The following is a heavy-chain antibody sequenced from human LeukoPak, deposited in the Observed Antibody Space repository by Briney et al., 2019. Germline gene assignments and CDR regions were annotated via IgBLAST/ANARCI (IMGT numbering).Heavy chain of an antibody. J-gene: IGHJ6*03. CDR1: GGTFSSYA. D-gene: IGHD3-22*01. CDR3: ARGLYYYDSSRSGPYYYYYYMDV. V-gene: IGHV1-69*13. CDR2: IIPIFGTT. Sequence: SVKVSCKASGGTFSSYAISWVRQAPGQGLEWMGGIIPIFGTTNYAQKFQGRVTITADESTSTAYMELSSLRSEDTAVYYCARGLYYYDSSRSGPYYYYYYMDVWGKGTTVTVSS.